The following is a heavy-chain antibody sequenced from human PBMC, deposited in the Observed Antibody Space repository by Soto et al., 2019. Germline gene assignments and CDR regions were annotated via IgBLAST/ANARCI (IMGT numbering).Heavy chain of an antibody. J-gene: IGHJ6*02. Sequence: PGGSLRLSWPASGFPFSDANMSCVRHFPGKGLEWVSGISGGGSYIFYADSVQGRFSISRDNPKNSLFLEMNSLRVEDTAVYYCARDSDCHSTSCFFPPHVWGQGTTVT. V-gene: IGHV3-21*06. CDR2: ISGGGSYI. CDR3: ARDSDCHSTSCFFPPHV. D-gene: IGHD2-2*01. CDR1: GFPFSDAN.